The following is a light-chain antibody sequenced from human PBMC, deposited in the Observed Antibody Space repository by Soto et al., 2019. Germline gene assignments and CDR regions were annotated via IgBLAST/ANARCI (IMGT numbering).Light chain of an antibody. CDR2: EGS. J-gene: IGLJ2*01. Sequence: QSALTQPASVSGSPGQSNTISCTGTSSDVGSYNLVSWYQRHPGKAPKLMIYEGSKRPSGVSNRFSGSKSGNTASLTISGLQAEDEADYYCCSYAGSSTFVVFGGGTKLTVL. V-gene: IGLV2-23*03. CDR1: SSDVGSYNL. CDR3: CSYAGSSTFVV.